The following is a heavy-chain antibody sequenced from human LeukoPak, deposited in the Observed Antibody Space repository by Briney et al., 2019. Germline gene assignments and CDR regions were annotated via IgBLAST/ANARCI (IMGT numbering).Heavy chain of an antibody. D-gene: IGHD2-8*01. CDR1: GYSITNGYY. V-gene: IGHV4-4*07. Sequence: SETLSLTCTVSGYSITNGYYWSWIRQPAGRGLEWIGRIYSRGSANYNPSLKSRVTMSIDTSKNQFSLKVRSVTAADTAVYYCARSNGFAAIDSWAHGIMVTASS. J-gene: IGHJ5*01. CDR2: IYSRGSA. CDR3: ARSNGFAAIDS.